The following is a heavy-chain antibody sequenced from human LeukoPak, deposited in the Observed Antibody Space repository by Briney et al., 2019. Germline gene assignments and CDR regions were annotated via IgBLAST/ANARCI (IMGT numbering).Heavy chain of an antibody. V-gene: IGHV4-4*02. CDR2: IYHSGFT. J-gene: IGHJ4*02. Sequence: SGTLSLTCDVSGGSISSTYWWTWVRQSPGKGLGWIGEIYHSGFTNYNPSLKSRVIISVDTSKNQFSLKLNSVTAADTAVYYCARDLHYFDSSGYYLYYFDSWGQGTLVTVSS. D-gene: IGHD3-22*01. CDR3: ARDLHYFDSSGYYLYYFDS. CDR1: GGSISSTYW.